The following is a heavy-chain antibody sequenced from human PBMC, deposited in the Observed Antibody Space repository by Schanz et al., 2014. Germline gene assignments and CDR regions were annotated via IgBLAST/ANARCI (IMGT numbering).Heavy chain of an antibody. D-gene: IGHD4-17*01. Sequence: QVQLVQSGAEVKKPGASVKVSCKASGYTFTSYSMLWVRQAPGQGLEWMGRIIPVLAIADYAQKFQGRVTIAADKSTSTAYMELNSLNSDDTAVYYCATLDYADSVSWGQGTLVTVSS. V-gene: IGHV1-69*09. CDR3: ATLDYADSVS. CDR2: IIPVLAIA. CDR1: GYTFTSYS. J-gene: IGHJ5*02.